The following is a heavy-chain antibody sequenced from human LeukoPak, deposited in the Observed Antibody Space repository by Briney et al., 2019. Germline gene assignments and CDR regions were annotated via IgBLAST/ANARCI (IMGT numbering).Heavy chain of an antibody. D-gene: IGHD6-6*01. CDR2: IYPGDSDT. CDR1: GYSFTSYW. J-gene: IGHJ6*02. V-gene: IGHV5-51*01. Sequence: GESLKISCKGSGYSFTSYWIGWVRQMPGKGLEWMGIIYPGDSDTRYSPSFQGQVTISADKSISTAYLQWSSLKASDTAMYYCARFPAKRIAEDFHYFYGMDVWGQGTTVTVSS. CDR3: ARFPAKRIAEDFHYFYGMDV.